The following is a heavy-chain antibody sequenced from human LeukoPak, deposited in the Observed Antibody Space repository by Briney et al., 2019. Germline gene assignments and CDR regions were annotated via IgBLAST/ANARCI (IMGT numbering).Heavy chain of an antibody. D-gene: IGHD6-13*01. Sequence: PSETLSLTCAVYGGSFSGYYWSWIRQPPGKGLEWIGSIYYGGSTYYNSSLKSRVTISVDTSKNHLSLKLSSVTAADTAVYYCARHSSSWNYYFDYWGQGTLVTVSS. J-gene: IGHJ4*02. CDR2: IYYGGST. CDR1: GGSFSGYY. CDR3: ARHSSSWNYYFDY. V-gene: IGHV4-34*01.